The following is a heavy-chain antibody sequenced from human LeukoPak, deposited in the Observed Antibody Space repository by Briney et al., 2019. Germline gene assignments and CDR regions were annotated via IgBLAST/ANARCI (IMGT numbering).Heavy chain of an antibody. CDR2: ISAYNGNT. CDR1: GYTFTSYG. Sequence: ASVKVSFKASGYTFTSYGISWVRQAPGQGLEWMGWISAYNGNTNYAQKLQGRVTMTTDTSTSTAYMELRSLRSDDTAVYYCASSSGYSSSDSFDYWGQGTLVTVSS. J-gene: IGHJ4*02. D-gene: IGHD6-6*01. CDR3: ASSSGYSSSDSFDY. V-gene: IGHV1-18*01.